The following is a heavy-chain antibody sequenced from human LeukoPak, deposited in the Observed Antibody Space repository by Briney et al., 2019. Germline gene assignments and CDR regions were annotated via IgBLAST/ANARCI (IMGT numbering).Heavy chain of an antibody. CDR1: GGSISSSSYY. Sequence: SETLSLTCTVSGGSISSSSYYWGWIRQPPGRGLEWIGSIPKSGSTYYNPSLKSRVTISVDTSKNQFSLKLSSVTAAETAAYFCARHLLVSVYIIGDYGMDVWGQGTTVTVSS. CDR3: ARHLLVSVYIIGDYGMDV. J-gene: IGHJ6*02. CDR2: IPKSGST. D-gene: IGHD5/OR15-5a*01. V-gene: IGHV4-39*01.